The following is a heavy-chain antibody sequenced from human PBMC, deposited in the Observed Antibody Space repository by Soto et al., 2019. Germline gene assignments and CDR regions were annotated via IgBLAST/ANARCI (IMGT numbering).Heavy chain of an antibody. CDR3: ARRDPGTSVDY. D-gene: IGHD1-7*01. J-gene: IGHJ4*02. Sequence: SETLSLTCAVSGGSFTSNNWWTWVRQPPGQGLEWIGEIYRTGSTNYNPSLKSRVTISLDKSENQFSLKVTSLTAADTAVYYCARRDPGTSVDYWGQGTLVTVSS. CDR2: IYRTGST. V-gene: IGHV4-4*02. CDR1: GGSFTSNNW.